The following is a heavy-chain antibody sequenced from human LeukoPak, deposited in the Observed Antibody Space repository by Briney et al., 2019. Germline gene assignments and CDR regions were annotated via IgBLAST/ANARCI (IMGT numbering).Heavy chain of an antibody. CDR3: AKDPFRYCSSTSCYTGMDV. CDR1: GFTFDDYA. D-gene: IGHD2-2*02. CDR2: ISWNSGSI. J-gene: IGHJ3*01. Sequence: GRSLRLSCAASGFTFDDYATHWVRQAPGKGLEWVSGISWNSGSIGYADSVKGRSTISRDNAKNSLYLQMNSLRAEDTALYYCAKDPFRYCSSTSCYTGMDVWGQGTMVTVSS. V-gene: IGHV3-9*01.